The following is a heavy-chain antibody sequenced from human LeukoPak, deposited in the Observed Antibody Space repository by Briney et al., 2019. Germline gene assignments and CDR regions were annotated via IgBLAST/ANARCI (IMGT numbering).Heavy chain of an antibody. CDR1: GYTFSSYS. J-gene: IGHJ4*02. CDR3: VRLRRNSDTSGFYYYYDF. CDR2: ISVRSNYI. V-gene: IGHV3-21*04. Sequence: GGSLRLSCLASGYTFSSYSINWVRQAPGKGLEWVSSISVRSNYIYHADSGRGRFRISRDDARDSLFLEMNSLRAEDTAVYYCVRLRRNSDTSGFYYYYDFWGQGTLVTVSS. D-gene: IGHD3-22*01.